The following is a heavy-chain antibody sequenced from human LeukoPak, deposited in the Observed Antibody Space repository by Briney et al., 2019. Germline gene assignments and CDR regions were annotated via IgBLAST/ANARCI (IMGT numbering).Heavy chain of an antibody. V-gene: IGHV3-43*02. CDR2: ISGDGGST. Sequence: GESLKISCAASGFTFDDYAMHWVRQGPGKGLEWVSLISGDGGSTYYADSVMGRFTISRDNSKNSLYLHMNSLRTEDTALYYCAKDIGVVVPTALYFDYWGQGTLVTVSS. CDR3: AKDIGVVVPTALYFDY. J-gene: IGHJ4*02. CDR1: GFTFDDYA. D-gene: IGHD2-2*01.